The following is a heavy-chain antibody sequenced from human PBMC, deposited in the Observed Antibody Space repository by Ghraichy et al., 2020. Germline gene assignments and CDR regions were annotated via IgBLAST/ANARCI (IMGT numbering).Heavy chain of an antibody. CDR2: INPSGGST. Sequence: ASVKVSCKASGYTFTSYYMHWVRQAPGQGLEWMGIINPSGGSTSYAQKFQGRVTMTRDTSTSTVYMELSSLRSEDTAVYYCARDRYDFWSGYLYYYYYGMDVWGQGTTVTVSS. CDR1: GYTFTSYY. CDR3: ARDRYDFWSGYLYYYYYGMDV. V-gene: IGHV1-46*01. D-gene: IGHD3-3*01. J-gene: IGHJ6*02.